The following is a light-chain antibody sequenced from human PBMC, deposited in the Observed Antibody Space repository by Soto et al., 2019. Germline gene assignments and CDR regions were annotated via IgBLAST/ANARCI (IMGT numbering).Light chain of an antibody. CDR3: STWDDGLSGVL. Sequence: QSVLTQPPSVSGTPGQRVTISCSGSTANIGSNYVNWYQQLPGAAPKLLIYKNDQRPSGVPDRISGSKSGTSATLAISGLRSEDEADYYCSTWDDGLSGVLFGGGTKVTVL. J-gene: IGLJ2*01. CDR2: KND. V-gene: IGLV1-47*01. CDR1: TANIGSNY.